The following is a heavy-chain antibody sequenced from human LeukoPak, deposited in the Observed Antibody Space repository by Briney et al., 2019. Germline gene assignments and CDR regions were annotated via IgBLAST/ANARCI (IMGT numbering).Heavy chain of an antibody. V-gene: IGHV3-23*01. CDR2: ITTSDGNT. CDR1: GFTFSSYT. CDR3: AKDGGLWVSAHWGDS. J-gene: IGHJ4*02. D-gene: IGHD7-27*01. Sequence: GGSLRLSCAASGFTFSSYTMSWVRQAPGKGLEWVSTITTSDGNTYCADSVKGRFTVSRDNSKNTLFLQMNSLRAEDTAVYYCAKDGGLWVSAHWGDSWGRGTLVTVSS.